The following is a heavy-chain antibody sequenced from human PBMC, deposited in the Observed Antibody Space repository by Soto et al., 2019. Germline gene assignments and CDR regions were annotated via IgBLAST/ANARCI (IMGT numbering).Heavy chain of an antibody. CDR1: GFKFDDYM. D-gene: IGHD1-26*01. J-gene: IGHJ4*02. CDR3: AKEGNGGSSLDH. V-gene: IGHV3-43*01. CDR2: ISWDGDFL. Sequence: EVLLVESGGGVVQPGGSLRLSCEASGFKFDDYMMHWVRKAPGKGLEWISRISWDGDFLDYADSIKGRFTVSRDNSKNSLYLHMNSLKTEDTAFYYCAKEGNGGSSLDHWGQGTLVTVSS.